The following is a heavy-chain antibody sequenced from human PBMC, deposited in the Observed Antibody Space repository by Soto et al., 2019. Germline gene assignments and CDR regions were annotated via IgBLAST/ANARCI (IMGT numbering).Heavy chain of an antibody. CDR2: ISGSGGST. CDR3: AKDLSSGWYWGVGFDY. V-gene: IGHV3-23*01. Sequence: GGSLRLSCAASGFTFSSYAMSWVRQAPGKGLEWVSAISGSGGSTYYADSVKGRFTISRDNSKNTLYLQMNSLRAEDTAVYYCAKDLSSGWYWGVGFDYWGQGTLVTVSS. CDR1: GFTFSSYA. D-gene: IGHD6-19*01. J-gene: IGHJ4*02.